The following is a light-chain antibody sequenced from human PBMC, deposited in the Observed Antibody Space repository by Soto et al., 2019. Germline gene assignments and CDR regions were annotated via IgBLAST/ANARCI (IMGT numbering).Light chain of an antibody. CDR2: RAS. J-gene: IGKJ1*01. CDR1: QSVSSW. CDR3: QQYNSYSVT. Sequence: DIQMTQSPSTLSASVGDRVTITCRASQSVSSWLAWYQQKPGKAPSLLIHRASTLESGVPSRFSGSGSGTEFTLTISSLQPDDFATYYCQQYNSYSVTFDQGTKVEIK. V-gene: IGKV1-5*03.